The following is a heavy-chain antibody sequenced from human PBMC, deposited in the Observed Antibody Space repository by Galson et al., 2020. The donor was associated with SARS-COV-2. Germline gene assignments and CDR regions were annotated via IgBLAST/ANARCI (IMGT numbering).Heavy chain of an antibody. CDR1: EFTFSSYW. CDR2: INTDGSTT. D-gene: IGHD3-16*01. Sequence: TGGSLRLSCAAPEFTFSSYWMHWVRQAPGQGLVWVSRINTDGSTTTYADSVKDRFTSSRDNAKNTLYLQMNSLRAEDTAVYCCARSYYDYVWGSHTAFDLWGQGTMVTVSS. V-gene: IGHV3-74*01. J-gene: IGHJ3*01. CDR3: ARSYYDYVWGSHTAFDL.